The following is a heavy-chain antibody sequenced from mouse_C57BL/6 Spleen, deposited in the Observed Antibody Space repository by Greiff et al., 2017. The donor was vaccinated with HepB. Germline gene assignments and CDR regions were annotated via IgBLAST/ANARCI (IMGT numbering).Heavy chain of an antibody. D-gene: IGHD1-1*01. Sequence: EVQLQQSGAELVRPGASVKLSCTASGFNIKDDYMHWVKQRPEQGLEWIGWIDPENGDTEYASKFQGKATITADTSSNTAYLQRSSLTSEDTAVYYCTTWNYYRGYWGQGTTLTVSS. CDR1: GFNIKDDY. CDR2: IDPENGDT. CDR3: TTWNYYRGY. J-gene: IGHJ2*01. V-gene: IGHV14-4*01.